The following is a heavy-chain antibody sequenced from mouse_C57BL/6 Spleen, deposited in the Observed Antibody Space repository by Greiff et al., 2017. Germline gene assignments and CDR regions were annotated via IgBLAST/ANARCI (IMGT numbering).Heavy chain of an antibody. J-gene: IGHJ2*01. CDR1: GYTFTSYW. CDR2: IDPSDSYT. CDR3: ARREYDYDFDY. V-gene: IGHV1-69*01. Sequence: QVQLQQPGAELVMPGASVKLSCKASGYTFTSYWMHWVKQRPGQGLEWIGEIDPSDSYTNYNQKFKGKSTLTVDKSSSTAYMQLSSLTSEDSAVYYWARREYDYDFDYWGQGTTLTVSS. D-gene: IGHD2-4*01.